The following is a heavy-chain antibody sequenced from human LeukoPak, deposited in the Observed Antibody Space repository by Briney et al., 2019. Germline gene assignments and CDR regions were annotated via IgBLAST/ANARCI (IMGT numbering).Heavy chain of an antibody. CDR1: GGSFSGYY. D-gene: IGHD6-19*01. V-gene: IGHV4-34*01. CDR2: INHSGST. CDR3: ARGSIAVAGTFGY. Sequence: SETLSLTCAVYGGSFSGYYWSWIRQPPGKGLEWIGEINHSGSTNYNPSLKSRVTISVDTSKNQFSLELSSVTAADTAVYYCARGSIAVAGTFGYWGQGTLVTVSS. J-gene: IGHJ4*02.